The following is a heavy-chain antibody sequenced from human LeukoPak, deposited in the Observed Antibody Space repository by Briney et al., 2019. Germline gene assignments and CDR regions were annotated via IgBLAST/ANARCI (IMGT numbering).Heavy chain of an antibody. CDR2: INPSGGST. D-gene: IGHD3-10*01. J-gene: IGHJ6*02. Sequence: ASVKVSCTASGYTFTSYYMHWVRQAPGQGLEWMGIINPSGGSTSYAQKFQGRVTMTRDTSTSTVYMELSSLRSEDTAVYYCARGPYYGSGSYYYYYGMDVWGQGTTVTVSS. V-gene: IGHV1-46*01. CDR3: ARGPYYGSGSYYYYYGMDV. CDR1: GYTFTSYY.